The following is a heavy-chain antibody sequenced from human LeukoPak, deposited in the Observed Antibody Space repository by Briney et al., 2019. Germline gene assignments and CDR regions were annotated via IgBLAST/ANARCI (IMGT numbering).Heavy chain of an antibody. J-gene: IGHJ5*02. V-gene: IGHV4-59*01. CDR1: GGSISSYY. CDR2: IYYSGST. D-gene: IGHD4-17*01. Sequence: SETLSLTCTVSGGSISSYYWSWIRQPPGKGLEWIGYIYYSGSTNYNPSLKSRVTISVDTSKNQFSLKLRSVTAADTAVYYCARDKGDYGDYYWFDPWGQGTLVTVSS. CDR3: ARDKGDYGDYYWFDP.